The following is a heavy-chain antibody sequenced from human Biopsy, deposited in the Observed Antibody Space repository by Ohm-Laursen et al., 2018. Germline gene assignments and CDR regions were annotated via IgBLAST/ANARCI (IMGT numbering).Heavy chain of an antibody. CDR1: GASISSAAYY. CDR2: ISRSGST. V-gene: IGHV4-31*01. CDR3: AGATSGTSLYDP. J-gene: IGHJ5*02. Sequence: SQTLSLTCTVSGASISSAAYYWSWIRQLPGKGLEWIGYISRSGSTSYNPSLRSLVTISTDTSTNQFSLKVRSVTAADTAMYYCAGATSGTSLYDPWGQGILVTVSS. D-gene: IGHD6-13*01.